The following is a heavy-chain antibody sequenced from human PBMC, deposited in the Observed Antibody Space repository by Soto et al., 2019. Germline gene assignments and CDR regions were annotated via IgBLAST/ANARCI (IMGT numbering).Heavy chain of an antibody. CDR2: INSRSTTI. J-gene: IGHJ4*02. V-gene: IGHV3-48*02. D-gene: IGHD3-9*01. Sequence: WGSLRLSCVASGFTFNTYSMNCGRHSPFKWLEWLSFINSRSTTIYYADSVKGRLTASRDNAKSSLYLQMNSLRDEDTAVYYCAARRHYDLLTGYYGFDYWGQGSLVTVSS. CDR3: AARRHYDLLTGYYGFDY. CDR1: GFTFNTYS.